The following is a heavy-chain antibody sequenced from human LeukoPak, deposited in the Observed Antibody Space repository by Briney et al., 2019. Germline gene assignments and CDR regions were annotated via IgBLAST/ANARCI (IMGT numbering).Heavy chain of an antibody. D-gene: IGHD2-15*01. V-gene: IGHV4-4*02. CDR1: GGSIRSSNC. J-gene: IGHJ4*02. CDR2: IHHSGTT. Sequence: PSETLSLTCTVSGGSIRSSNCWSGVRQPPGKGLESIGEIHHSGTTNYNPSLKSRGTRSVDKSKNQFSLNLNSVTAADTAMYYCARAFLVGYSPEEYFFDYWGQGTLVTVSS. CDR3: ARAFLVGYSPEEYFFDY.